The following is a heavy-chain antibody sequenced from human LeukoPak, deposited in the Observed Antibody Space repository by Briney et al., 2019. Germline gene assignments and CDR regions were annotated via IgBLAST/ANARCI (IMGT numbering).Heavy chain of an antibody. V-gene: IGHV3-74*03. Sequence: GGSLRLSCAASGSTFGGSWMLWVRQAPGKGLMCVARISKDGRTTTYVDSVKGRFTVSRDNSKNTLNLQMNSLRAEDTAVYFCARDRYSSSSFLDYWGQGTLVTVSS. J-gene: IGHJ4*02. D-gene: IGHD6-6*01. CDR2: ISKDGRTT. CDR1: GSTFGGSW. CDR3: ARDRYSSSSFLDY.